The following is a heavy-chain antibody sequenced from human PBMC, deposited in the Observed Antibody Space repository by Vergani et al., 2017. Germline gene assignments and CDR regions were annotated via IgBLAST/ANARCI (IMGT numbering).Heavy chain of an antibody. D-gene: IGHD6-19*01. CDR3: ARVKRPGIAVAGTSYYYYYMDV. V-gene: IGHV3-30*03. CDR2: ISYDGTQK. Sequence: QVHLVESGGGVVQPGRSLRLSCVVSGFTSSYYGMHWVRQAPGKGLEWVAVISYDGTQKYYADSVKGRFTISRDNSKSTLYLQMNSLRTEDTAVYYCARVKRPGIAVAGTSYYYYYMDVWGKXP. CDR1: GFTSSYYG. J-gene: IGHJ6*03.